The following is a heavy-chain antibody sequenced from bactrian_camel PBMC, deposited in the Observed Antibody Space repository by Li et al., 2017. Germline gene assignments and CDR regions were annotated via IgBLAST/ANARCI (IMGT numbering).Heavy chain of an antibody. Sequence: HVQLVESGGGSVQAGGSLRLSCAATGNSVSRYCMGWFRQAPGKQRESVAVIDVNDKPTYANSMKDRFTISKDHAKNTLILEMSNLKPNDTANYYCAAVLGSGGYCYLLQEIFKRWGQGTQVTVS. CDR2: IDVNDKP. D-gene: IGHD2*01. CDR3: AAVLGSGGYCYLLQEIFKR. J-gene: IGHJ4*01. V-gene: IGHV3S53*01. CDR1: GNSVSRYC.